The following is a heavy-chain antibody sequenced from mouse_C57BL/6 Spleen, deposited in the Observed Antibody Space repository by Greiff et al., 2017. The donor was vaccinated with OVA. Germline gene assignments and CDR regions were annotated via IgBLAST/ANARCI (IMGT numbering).Heavy chain of an antibody. V-gene: IGHV1-82*01. CDR2: IYPGDGDT. J-gene: IGHJ4*01. Sequence: VKLVESGPELVKPGASVKISCKASGYAFSSSWMNWVKQRPGKGLEWIGRIYPGDGDTNYNGKFKGKATLTADKSSSTAYMQLSSLTSEDSAVYFCARERAGSSLLYYYAMDYWGQGTSVTVSS. CDR3: ARERAGSSLLYYYAMDY. CDR1: GYAFSSSW. D-gene: IGHD1-1*01.